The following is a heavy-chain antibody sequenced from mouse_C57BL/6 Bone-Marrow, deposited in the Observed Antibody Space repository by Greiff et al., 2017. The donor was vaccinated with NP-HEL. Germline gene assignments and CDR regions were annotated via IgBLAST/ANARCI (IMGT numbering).Heavy chain of an antibody. CDR3: ARGGYYGSSYLAWFAY. Sequence: VQLQQSGPELVKPGASVKISCKASGYTFTDYYINWVKQRPGQGLEWIGWIFPGSGSTYYNEKFKGKATLTVDKSSSTAYMLLSSLTSEDSAVYFCARGGYYGSSYLAWFAYWGQGTLVTVSA. CDR1: GYTFTDYY. V-gene: IGHV1-75*01. J-gene: IGHJ3*01. D-gene: IGHD1-1*01. CDR2: IFPGSGST.